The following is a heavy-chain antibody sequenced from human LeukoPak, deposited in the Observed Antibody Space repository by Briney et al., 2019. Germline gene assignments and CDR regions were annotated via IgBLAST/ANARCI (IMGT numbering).Heavy chain of an antibody. V-gene: IGHV3-72*01. CDR2: TRNKANGYTI. CDR1: GFTFSDYY. Sequence: GGSLRLSCAASGFTFSDYYMDWVRQAPGKGLEWVGRTRNKANGYTIEYAASVGGRFTISRDNSKNSLFLQMNSLKIEDTAVYFCARAFCFSGGTCYSDYNDYWGQGALVTVSS. D-gene: IGHD2-15*01. J-gene: IGHJ4*02. CDR3: ARAFCFSGGTCYSDYNDY.